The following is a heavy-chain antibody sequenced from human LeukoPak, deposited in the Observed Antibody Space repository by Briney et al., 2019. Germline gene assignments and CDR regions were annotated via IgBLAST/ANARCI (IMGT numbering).Heavy chain of an antibody. D-gene: IGHD6-13*01. CDR1: VFTLSNYA. J-gene: IGHJ4*02. V-gene: IGHV3-23*01. CDR3: AKRIAATSFDY. CDR2: ISGNGGST. Sequence: GGAVPLSCAASVFTLSNYAMSWVRQAPGKGLAGVSTISGNGGSTYYADSVKGRFTTSRDNSKNTVYLQMNSLRAEDTAVYYCAKRIAATSFDYWGQGTLVTVSS.